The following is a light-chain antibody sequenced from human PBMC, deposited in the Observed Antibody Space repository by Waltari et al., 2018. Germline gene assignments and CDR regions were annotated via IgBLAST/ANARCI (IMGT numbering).Light chain of an antibody. CDR3: ASWDDDVSGVV. CDR2: KTN. J-gene: IGLJ2*01. V-gene: IGLV1-47*01. CDR1: GANIGGNY. Sequence: QSVLTQPPPASGSPGPRVSLPCSGSGANIGGNYVYWYQQFPGSAPKVLLYKTNQRPSGVPDRFSGSKSGTSGSLSISGLRSEDEAEYYCASWDDDVSGVVFGGGTKLTVL.